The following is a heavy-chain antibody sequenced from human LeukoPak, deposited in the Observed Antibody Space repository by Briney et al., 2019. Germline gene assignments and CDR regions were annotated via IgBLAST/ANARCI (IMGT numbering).Heavy chain of an antibody. CDR1: GFTFSSYS. CDR2: ISSSSSYI. Sequence: PGGSLRLSCAASGFTFSSYSMNWVRQAPGKGVEWFSSISSSSSYIYYADSVKGRFTISRDNAKNSLYLQMNSLRAEDTAVYYCAANTAMVTFDYWGQGTLVTVSS. CDR3: AANTAMVTFDY. D-gene: IGHD5-18*01. J-gene: IGHJ4*02. V-gene: IGHV3-21*01.